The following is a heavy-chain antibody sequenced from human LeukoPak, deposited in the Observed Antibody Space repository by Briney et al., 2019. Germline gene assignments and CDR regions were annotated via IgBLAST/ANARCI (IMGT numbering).Heavy chain of an antibody. V-gene: IGHV1-18*01. CDR1: GYSENFYG. CDR2: ISAQHGQT. CDR3: ARGRLWFGELSEYYYYYMDV. Sequence: ASVKVSCKTSGYSENFYGITWVRQVAGQGLEWMGWISAQHGQTEYAPNSQDRVTMTTDTYTNTAYMELRSLRSDDTAVYYCARGRLWFGELSEYYYYYMDVWGKGTTVTVSS. J-gene: IGHJ6*03. D-gene: IGHD3-10*01.